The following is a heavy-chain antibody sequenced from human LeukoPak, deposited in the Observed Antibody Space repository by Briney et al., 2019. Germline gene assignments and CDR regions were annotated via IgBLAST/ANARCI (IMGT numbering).Heavy chain of an antibody. D-gene: IGHD5-12*01. CDR3: ARDIVDIVATLPGYYYYYYMDV. Sequence: SQTLSLTCTVSGGSFSSGSYYWRWIRQPAGKGLEWIGRIYTSGSTNYNPSLKSRVTISVDTSKNQFSLKLSSVTAADTVVYYGARDIVDIVATLPGYYYYYYMDVWGKGTTVTVFS. J-gene: IGHJ6*03. CDR1: GGSFSSGSYY. V-gene: IGHV4-61*02. CDR2: IYTSGST.